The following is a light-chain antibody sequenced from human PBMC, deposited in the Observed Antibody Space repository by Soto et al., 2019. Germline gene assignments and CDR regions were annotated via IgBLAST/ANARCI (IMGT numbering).Light chain of an antibody. V-gene: IGKV1-9*01. CDR1: EDISIY. J-gene: IGKJ5*01. Sequence: IPLTQSPSSLSAFVGDRVTFTCRASEDISIYLVWYQQKPGAAPKLLIYAASALHSGVPSRFSGSGSGTDFTLTISSLHPEDFAVYFCQQFKNYPITFGQGTRLEIK. CDR2: AAS. CDR3: QQFKNYPIT.